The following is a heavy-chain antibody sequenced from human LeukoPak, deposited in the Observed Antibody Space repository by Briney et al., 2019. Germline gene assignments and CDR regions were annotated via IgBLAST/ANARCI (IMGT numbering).Heavy chain of an antibody. CDR3: ARWTPKRGYSGYDSFNYFDY. CDR1: GYTFTGYF. Sequence: ASVKVSCKASGYTFTGYFMHWVRQAPGQGLEWMGWINPNSGGTNYAQNFQGRVTMTRDTSISTAYMELGRLRSEDTAVYYCARWTPKRGYSGYDSFNYFDYWGQGTLVTVSS. D-gene: IGHD5-12*01. V-gene: IGHV1-2*02. CDR2: INPNSGGT. J-gene: IGHJ4*02.